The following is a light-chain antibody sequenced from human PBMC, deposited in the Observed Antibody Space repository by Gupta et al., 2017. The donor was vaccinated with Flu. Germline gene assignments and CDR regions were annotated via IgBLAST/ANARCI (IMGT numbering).Light chain of an antibody. CDR3: ASYATTSTWV. Sequence: QSAMTQPASVSGSAGPSITISCSGTSSDVGGYNYVSWYQQNPGKAPKLMIYEDTDRPSGVSDRFSGSKSGNTATLTISGLQAEDEADYFCASYATTSTWVFGGGTKLTVL. CDR1: SSDVGGYNY. CDR2: EDT. V-gene: IGLV2-14*01. J-gene: IGLJ3*02.